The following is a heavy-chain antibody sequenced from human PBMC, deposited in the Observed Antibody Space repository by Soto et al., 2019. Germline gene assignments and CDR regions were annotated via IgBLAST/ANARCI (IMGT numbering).Heavy chain of an antibody. CDR1: GGAISSSSYY. D-gene: IGHD5-12*01. J-gene: IGHJ4*02. V-gene: IGHV4-39*01. CDR2: IYYSGST. Sequence: ETLSLTCTVSGGAISSSSYYWGWIRQPPGKGLEWIGSIYYSGSTYYNPSLKSRVTISVDTSKNQFSLKLSSVTAADTAVYYCARRQRWLQIDYFDYWGQGTLVTVSS. CDR3: ARRQRWLQIDYFDY.